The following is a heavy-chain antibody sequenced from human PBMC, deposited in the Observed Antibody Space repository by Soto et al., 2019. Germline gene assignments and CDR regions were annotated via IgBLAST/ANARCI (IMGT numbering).Heavy chain of an antibody. V-gene: IGHV1-69*13. CDR2: IIPIFGTA. J-gene: IGHJ6*02. Sequence: ASVKVSCKASGGTFSSYAISWVRQAPGQGLEWMGGIIPIFGTANYAQKFQGRVTITADESTSTAYMELSSLRSEDTAVYYCARDPEPDTAMTYYYGMDVWGQGTTVTVSS. D-gene: IGHD5-18*01. CDR1: GGTFSSYA. CDR3: ARDPEPDTAMTYYYGMDV.